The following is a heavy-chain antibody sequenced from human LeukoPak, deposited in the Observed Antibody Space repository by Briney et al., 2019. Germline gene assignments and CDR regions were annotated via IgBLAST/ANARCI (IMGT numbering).Heavy chain of an antibody. J-gene: IGHJ5*02. V-gene: IGHV1-69*04. CDR1: RGTFSSYA. D-gene: IGHD2-8*01. Sequence: GASVKVSCKASRGTFSSYAISWVRQAPGQGLEWMGRIIPILGIANYAQKFQGRVTITADKSTSTAYMELSSLRSEDTAVYYCARDLHCTNGVCYWSSQIWFDPWGQGTLVTVSS. CDR2: IIPILGIA. CDR3: ARDLHCTNGVCYWSSQIWFDP.